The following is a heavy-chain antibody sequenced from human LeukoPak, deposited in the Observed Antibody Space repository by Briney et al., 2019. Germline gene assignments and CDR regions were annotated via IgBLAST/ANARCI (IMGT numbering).Heavy chain of an antibody. D-gene: IGHD5-12*01. CDR1: GFTFSSYW. CDR3: ARKQLRYAFDI. Sequence: GGFLRLSCAASGFTFSSYWMSWVRQAPGKGLEWVANIKQDGSEKYYVDSVKGRFTISRDNAKNSLYLQMNSLRAEDTAVYYCARKQLRYAFDIWGQGTMVTVSS. J-gene: IGHJ3*02. V-gene: IGHV3-7*01. CDR2: IKQDGSEK.